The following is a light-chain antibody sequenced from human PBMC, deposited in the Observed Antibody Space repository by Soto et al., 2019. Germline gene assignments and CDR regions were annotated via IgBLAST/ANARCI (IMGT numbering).Light chain of an antibody. Sequence: DIQMTQSPSSLSASVGDRVTITCRASQSITSYLNWYQQRPGEAPKLLIYAASNLQVGVPSRFSASGSGTDFTLTISSLQPEDFATYYCQQSYSIPPTVGQGTRLEIK. CDR2: AAS. CDR1: QSITSY. V-gene: IGKV1-39*01. J-gene: IGKJ5*01. CDR3: QQSYSIPPT.